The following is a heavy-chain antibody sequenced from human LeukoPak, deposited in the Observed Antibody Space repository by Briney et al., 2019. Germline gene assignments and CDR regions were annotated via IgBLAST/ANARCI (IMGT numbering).Heavy chain of an antibody. CDR3: ARGGGYCSGGSCYPLDY. CDR1: GDSISNYY. J-gene: IGHJ4*02. V-gene: IGHV4-4*09. Sequence: SETLSLTCTVSGDSISNYYWTWIRQPPGKGLEWIGYIYTSGSTNYNPSLKSRVTISVDTSKNQFSLKLSSVTAADTAVYYCARGGGYCSGGSCYPLDYWGQGTLVTVSS. D-gene: IGHD2-15*01. CDR2: IYTSGST.